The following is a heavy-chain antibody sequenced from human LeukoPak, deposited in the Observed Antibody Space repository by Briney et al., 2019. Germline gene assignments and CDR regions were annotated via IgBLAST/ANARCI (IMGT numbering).Heavy chain of an antibody. V-gene: IGHV4-59*01. Sequence: SETLSLTCTVSGGSISSYYWSWIRQPPGKGLEWIGYIYYSGSTNYNPSLKSRVTISVDTSKNQFSLKLSSVTAADTAVYYCARLSIVGASKYAFDIWGQGTMVTVSS. D-gene: IGHD1-26*01. CDR1: GGSISSYY. CDR2: IYYSGST. J-gene: IGHJ3*02. CDR3: ARLSIVGASKYAFDI.